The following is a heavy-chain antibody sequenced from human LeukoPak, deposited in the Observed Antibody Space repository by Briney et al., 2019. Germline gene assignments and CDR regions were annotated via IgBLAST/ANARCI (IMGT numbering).Heavy chain of an antibody. D-gene: IGHD3-10*01. CDR3: AREKYYYGSGSYYYDY. J-gene: IGHJ4*02. V-gene: IGHV3-64*01. CDR1: GFTFSSYA. CDR2: ISSNGGST. Sequence: GGSLRLSCAASGFTFSSYAMHSVRQAPGKGLEYVSAISSNGGSTYYANSVKGRFTISRDNSKNTLYLQMGSLRAEDMAVYYCAREKYYYGSGSYYYDYWGQGTLVTVSS.